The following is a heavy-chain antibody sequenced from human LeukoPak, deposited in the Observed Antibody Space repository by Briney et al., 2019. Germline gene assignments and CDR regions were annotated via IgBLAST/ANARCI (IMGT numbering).Heavy chain of an antibody. CDR3: ARESVPSEYYYYYMDV. Sequence: ASVTVSCKASGYTFTSYDINWVRQATGQGLEWMGWMNPNSGNTGYAQKFQGRVTMTRNTSISTAYMELSSLRSEDTAVYYCARESVPSEYYYYYMDVWGKGTTVTVSS. V-gene: IGHV1-8*01. J-gene: IGHJ6*03. D-gene: IGHD2-2*01. CDR2: MNPNSGNT. CDR1: GYTFTSYD.